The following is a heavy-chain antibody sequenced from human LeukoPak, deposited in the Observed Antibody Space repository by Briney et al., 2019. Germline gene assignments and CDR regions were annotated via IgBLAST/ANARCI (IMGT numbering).Heavy chain of an antibody. V-gene: IGHV4-39*07. CDR3: ARDREGGMDV. CDR1: GGSISSSSYY. J-gene: IGHJ6*02. CDR2: IYYSGST. Sequence: SETLSLTCTVSGGSISSSSYYWGWIRQPPGKGLEWIGSIYYSGSTNYNPSLKSRVTISVDTSKNQFSLKLSSVTAADTAVYYCARDREGGMDVWGQGTTVTVSS.